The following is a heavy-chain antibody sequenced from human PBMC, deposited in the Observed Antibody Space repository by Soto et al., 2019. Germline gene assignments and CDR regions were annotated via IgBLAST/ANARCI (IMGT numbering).Heavy chain of an antibody. Sequence: GGSLRLSCAASGFTFSNAWMSWVRQAPGKGLEWVGRIKSKTDGGTTDYAAPVKGRFTISRDDSKNTLYLQMNSLKTEDTAVYYCTSVLMVYATYPGYWGQGTLVTVSS. V-gene: IGHV3-15*01. D-gene: IGHD2-8*01. CDR3: TSVLMVYATYPGY. CDR1: GFTFSNAW. CDR2: IKSKTDGGTT. J-gene: IGHJ4*02.